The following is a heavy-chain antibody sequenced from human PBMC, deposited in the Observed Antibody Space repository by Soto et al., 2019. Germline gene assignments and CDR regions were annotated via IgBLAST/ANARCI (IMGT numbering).Heavy chain of an antibody. Sequence: PGGSLRLSCAASGFTFSNYAMNWVRQAPGKGLEWVPGISDSGDNTFYADSVRGRFTVSRDNSKNTLYLQMDSLRAEDTAVFYCAKDPDTFQYSSGWSPYMDVWGQGTTVTVSS. CDR3: AKDPDTFQYSSGWSPYMDV. CDR1: GFTFSNYA. CDR2: ISDSGDNT. J-gene: IGHJ6*02. V-gene: IGHV3-23*01. D-gene: IGHD6-19*01.